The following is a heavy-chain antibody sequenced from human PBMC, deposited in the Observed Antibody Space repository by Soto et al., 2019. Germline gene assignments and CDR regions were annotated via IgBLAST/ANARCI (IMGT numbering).Heavy chain of an antibody. V-gene: IGHV3-7*01. J-gene: IGHJ5*01. CDR1: AFTFSSYW. D-gene: IGHD6-19*01. Sequence: EVQLVESGGGLVQPGGSLRLSCKASAFTFSSYWMNWVRHTPEKGLEWVAIIKKYGSEIIYMDSVQGRFTISRDNAQNSLYLQMNSLRVEDTAVYYCMGGYGWLSDSWGQGTLVTVSS. CDR2: IKKYGSEI. CDR3: MGGYGWLSDS.